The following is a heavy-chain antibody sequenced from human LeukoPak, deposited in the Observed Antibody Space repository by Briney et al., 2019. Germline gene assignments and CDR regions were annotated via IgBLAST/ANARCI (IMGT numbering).Heavy chain of an antibody. CDR2: IYYTGSS. Sequence: SETLSLTCTVSGGSVSDYYWSWIRQSPGKGLEWIGYIYYTGSSSYNPSLRSRVTISADTSKNQFSLKLSSVTAADTAVYYCARGWSDGGVDFDYWGQGTLVTVSS. CDR1: GGSVSDYY. V-gene: IGHV4-59*02. D-gene: IGHD3-3*01. CDR3: ARGWSDGGVDFDY. J-gene: IGHJ4*02.